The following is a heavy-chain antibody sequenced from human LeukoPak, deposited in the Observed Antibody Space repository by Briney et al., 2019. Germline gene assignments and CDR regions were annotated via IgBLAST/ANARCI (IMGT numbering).Heavy chain of an antibody. V-gene: IGHV3-23*01. CDR2: ISSGGGRT. CDR3: AKAPNYYGSGSYYNNWFDP. D-gene: IGHD3-10*01. J-gene: IGHJ5*02. CDR1: GFAFSSYA. Sequence: GGSLRLSCAASGFAFSSYAIRWVRQAPGKGLGWVSSISSGGGRTYYADSVKGRFTISRDNSKNTLYLQMDSLRAEDTAVYYCAKAPNYYGSGSYYNNWFDPWGQGTLVTVSS.